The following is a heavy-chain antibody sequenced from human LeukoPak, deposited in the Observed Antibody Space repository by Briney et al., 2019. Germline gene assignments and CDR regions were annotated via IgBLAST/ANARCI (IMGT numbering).Heavy chain of an antibody. CDR3: ARGDYYDSSGYYLY. D-gene: IGHD3-22*01. J-gene: IGHJ4*01. CDR2: IYHSATT. Sequence: AETLSLTCTVSGGSISGYYWSWIRQPPGKGLEWIGYIYHSATTNYNPSLKSRVTISVDTSKNQFSLKLSSVTAADTAVYYCARGDYYDSSGYYLYWGQGTLVTVSS. V-gene: IGHV4-59*08. CDR1: GGSISGYY.